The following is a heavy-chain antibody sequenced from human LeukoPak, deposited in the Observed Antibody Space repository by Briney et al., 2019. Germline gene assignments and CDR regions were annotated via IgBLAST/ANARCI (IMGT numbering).Heavy chain of an antibody. CDR3: ARGDSSSSFNY. D-gene: IGHD6-6*01. V-gene: IGHV1-46*01. CDR2: INPSGSST. CDR1: GYIFIGYY. Sequence: ASVRVSCKTSGYIFIGYYMHWVRQAPGQGLEWMGIINPSGSSTSYAQKFQGRVTMTRDMSTSTVYMELSSLRSEDTAVYYCARGDSSSSFNYWGQGTLVTVSS. J-gene: IGHJ4*02.